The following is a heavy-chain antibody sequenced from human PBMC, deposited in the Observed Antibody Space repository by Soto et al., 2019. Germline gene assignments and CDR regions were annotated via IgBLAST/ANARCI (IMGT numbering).Heavy chain of an antibody. D-gene: IGHD3-16*01. Sequence: PGGSLRLSCAASGFIFSNYAMNWVRQAPGKGLEWVSTISGSDDSTYYADSVKGRFTISRDNSKNTLYLQMNSLRAEDTAVYYCAKEIPGGTFDYCGQGTLVTVSS. CDR1: GFIFSNYA. CDR2: ISGSDDST. V-gene: IGHV3-23*01. CDR3: AKEIPGGTFDY. J-gene: IGHJ4*02.